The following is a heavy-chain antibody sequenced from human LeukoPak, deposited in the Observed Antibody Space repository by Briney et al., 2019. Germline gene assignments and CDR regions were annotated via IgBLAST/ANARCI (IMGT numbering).Heavy chain of an antibody. D-gene: IGHD3-22*01. CDR2: IYYSGST. J-gene: IGHJ4*02. CDR3: ARGSSSGYYYSPYYFDY. V-gene: IGHV4-59*11. CDR1: GGSIKSHF. Sequence: TSETLSLTCTVSGGSIKSHFWSWVRQPPGKRLEWIGYIYYSGSTNYNPSLKSRVTISVDTSKNQFSLKLSSVTAADTAVYYCARGSSSGYYYSPYYFDYWGQGTLVTVSS.